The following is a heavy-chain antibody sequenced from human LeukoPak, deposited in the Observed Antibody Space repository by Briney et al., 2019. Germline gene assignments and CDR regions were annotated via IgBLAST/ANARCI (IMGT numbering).Heavy chain of an antibody. D-gene: IGHD3-22*01. CDR1: GGSISSHF. J-gene: IGHJ4*02. Sequence: SETLSLTCSVSGGSISSHFWTWIRQPPGKGLEWIGYVYYSGNTNYNPSLRSRVTISIDTSKNQFSLKLSSVTAADTAVYYCARTRRITMIVVVITHGGFDYWGQGTLVTVSS. CDR3: ARTRRITMIVVVITHGGFDY. V-gene: IGHV4-59*11. CDR2: VYYSGNT.